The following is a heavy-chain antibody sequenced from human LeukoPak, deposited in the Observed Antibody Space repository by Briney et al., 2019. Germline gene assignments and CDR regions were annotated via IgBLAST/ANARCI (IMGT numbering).Heavy chain of an antibody. CDR1: GFTFSSYA. J-gene: IGHJ4*02. Sequence: PGGSLRLSCAASGFTFSSYAMHWVRQAPGKGLEWVAVISYDGSNKYYADSVKGRFTISRDNSKNTLYLQMNSLRAEDTAVYYCARRNSNYYDSSGYDYWGQGTLVTVS. V-gene: IGHV3-30-3*01. D-gene: IGHD3-22*01. CDR2: ISYDGSNK. CDR3: ARRNSNYYDSSGYDY.